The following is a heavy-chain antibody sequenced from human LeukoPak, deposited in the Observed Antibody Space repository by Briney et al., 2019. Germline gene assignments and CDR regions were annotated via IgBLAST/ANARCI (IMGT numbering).Heavy chain of an antibody. J-gene: IGHJ3*02. V-gene: IGHV3-30*04. CDR2: ISYDGSNN. Sequence: PGGSLRLSCAASGFTFNPYAFHWVGQAQGKGLEGLAIISYDGSNNYYADSVKSRFTFSRDNSKNTVYLQMNSLRVEDTAVYYCARDKDALGDYSAAFDIWGQGTMVTVSS. CDR3: ARDKDALGDYSAAFDI. D-gene: IGHD4-17*01. CDR1: GFTFNPYA.